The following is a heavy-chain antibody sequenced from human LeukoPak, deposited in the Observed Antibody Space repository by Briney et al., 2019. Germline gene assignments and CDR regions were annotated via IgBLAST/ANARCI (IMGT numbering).Heavy chain of an antibody. V-gene: IGHV5-51*01. J-gene: IGHJ3*02. CDR1: GYRFHSYW. CDR3: ARPYCSGGSCYYSDTFDI. D-gene: IGHD2-15*01. Sequence: GEYLNLYCKGSGYRFHSYWIGREREMPGKGLGWIGVFLPPYSDTRYSPSFPGQVTISADKFISTAYLQWSSLNASDTAMYYCARPYCSGGSCYYSDTFDIWGQGTVVTVSS. CDR2: FLPPYSDT.